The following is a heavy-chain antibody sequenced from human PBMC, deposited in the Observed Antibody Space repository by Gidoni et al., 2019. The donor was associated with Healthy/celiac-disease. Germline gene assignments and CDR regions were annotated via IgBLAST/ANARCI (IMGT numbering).Heavy chain of an antibody. CDR2: INHSGTT. CDR1: GGSLGGYY. J-gene: IGHJ2*01. D-gene: IGHD6-13*01. Sequence: GRHQQWGAGVLKPSETRSHTGTAHGGSLGGYYWSWIRQPHGKGLEWIGEINHSGTTNYNPSLKSRVTISLDTSKNQFSLKLSSVTAADTAVYYCASLIAAAATENWYFDLWGRGTLVTVSS. CDR3: ASLIAAAATENWYFDL. V-gene: IGHV4-34*01.